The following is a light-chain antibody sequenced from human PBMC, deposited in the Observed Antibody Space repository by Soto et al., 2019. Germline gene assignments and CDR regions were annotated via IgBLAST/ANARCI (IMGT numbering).Light chain of an antibody. Sequence: QSVLTQPPSASGTPGQRVTISCSGSSSNIGSNTVNWYQLLPGTAPKLLIYRNNQRPSGVPDRFSGSKSGTSASLAISGLQSEDEADYYCGSYTSVTSSGQVFG. CDR2: RNN. CDR1: SSNIGSNT. V-gene: IGLV1-44*01. J-gene: IGLJ1*01. CDR3: GSYTSVTSSGQV.